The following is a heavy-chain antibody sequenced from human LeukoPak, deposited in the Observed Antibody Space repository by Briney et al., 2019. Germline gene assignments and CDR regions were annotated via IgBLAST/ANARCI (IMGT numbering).Heavy chain of an antibody. J-gene: IGHJ6*02. V-gene: IGHV4-59*12. Sequence: SETLSLTCTVSGGSISSYYWSWIRQPPGKGLEWIGYIYYSGSTNYNPSLKSRVTMSVDTSKNQFSLKLSSVTAADTAVYYCARDREAAAGYYYYGMDAWGQGTTVTVSS. CDR1: GGSISSYY. D-gene: IGHD6-13*01. CDR2: IYYSGST. CDR3: ARDREAAAGYYYYGMDA.